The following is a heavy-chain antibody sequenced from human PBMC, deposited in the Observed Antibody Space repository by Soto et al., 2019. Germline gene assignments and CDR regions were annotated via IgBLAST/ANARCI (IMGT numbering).Heavy chain of an antibody. CDR3: AKDGSHNFDY. J-gene: IGHJ4*02. Sequence: QVQLVESGGGVVQPGRSLRLSCAASGFTFSHYAMHWVRQAPGKGREWVALMSYDGSNEYYADSVKGRFTISRDNSKNTLYLQMNSLRAEDTGVYYCAKDGSHNFDYWGQGTLVTVSS. CDR1: GFTFSHYA. D-gene: IGHD1-26*01. CDR2: MSYDGSNE. V-gene: IGHV3-30*18.